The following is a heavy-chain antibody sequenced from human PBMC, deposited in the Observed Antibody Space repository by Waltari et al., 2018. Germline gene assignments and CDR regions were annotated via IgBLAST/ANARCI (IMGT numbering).Heavy chain of an antibody. CDR1: GGTFSSYA. CDR2: IITICGTE. CDR3: ARGLVLSGSYQFDY. J-gene: IGHJ4*02. D-gene: IGHD1-26*01. Sequence: QVQLVQSGAAVKKPGSSVKVSCKASGGTFSSYAISWVRQAPGQGLEWMGGIITICGTENYAQKCQGRVTSTADKYTSTAYMELSSLRSEDTAVYYCARGLVLSGSYQFDYWGQGTLVTVSS. V-gene: IGHV1-69*14.